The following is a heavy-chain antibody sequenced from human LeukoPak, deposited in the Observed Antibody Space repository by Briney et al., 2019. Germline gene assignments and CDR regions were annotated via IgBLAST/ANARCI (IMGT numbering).Heavy chain of an antibody. V-gene: IGHV4-59*08. CDR3: ARQRRYYDSSAYYFDY. CDR1: GGSIGSYY. J-gene: IGHJ4*02. D-gene: IGHD3-22*01. Sequence: SETLSLTCTVPGGSIGSYYWSWIRQPPGKGLEWIGYIYYSGSTNYNPSLKSRVTISVDTSKNQFSLKLSSVTAADTAVYYCARQRRYYDSSAYYFDYWGQGTLVTVSS. CDR2: IYYSGST.